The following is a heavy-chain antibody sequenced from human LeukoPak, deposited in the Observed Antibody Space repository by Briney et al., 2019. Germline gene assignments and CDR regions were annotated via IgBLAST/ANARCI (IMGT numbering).Heavy chain of an antibody. J-gene: IGHJ4*02. CDR2: IGDSGST. Sequence: KPSETLSLTCTVSVGSISSYYWSWIRQPPGKGLEWIGYIGDSGSTNYNPSLKSRVTISIDTSKNQFSLKLRSVSAADTAVYYCTREGETAIPVWGQGTLVTVSS. CDR1: VGSISSYY. V-gene: IGHV4-59*01. CDR3: TREGETAIPV. D-gene: IGHD5-24*01.